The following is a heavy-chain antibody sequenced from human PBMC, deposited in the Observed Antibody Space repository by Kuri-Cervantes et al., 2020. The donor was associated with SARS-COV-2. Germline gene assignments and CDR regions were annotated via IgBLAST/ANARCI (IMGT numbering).Heavy chain of an antibody. D-gene: IGHD3-3*01. J-gene: IGHJ6*02. CDR1: GGSISSYY. Sequence: SETLSLTCTVSGGSISSYYWSWIRQPAGKGLEWIGRIYTSGSTNYNPSLKSRVTMSVDTSKNQFSLKLSSVTAADTAVYYCARRVPPWYDFWSGYYGMDVWGQGTTVTVSS. CDR2: IYTSGST. V-gene: IGHV4-4*07. CDR3: ARRVPPWYDFWSGYYGMDV.